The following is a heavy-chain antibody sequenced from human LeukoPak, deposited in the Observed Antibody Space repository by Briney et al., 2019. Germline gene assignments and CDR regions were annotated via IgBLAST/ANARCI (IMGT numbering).Heavy chain of an antibody. Sequence: ASVKVSCKVSGYTLTELSMHWVRQAPGKGLEWMGGFDSEDGETIYAQKFQGRVTMTEDTSTDTAYMELSSLRSEDTAVYYCATTTSYYYDTLYYYYGMDVWGQGTTVTVSS. CDR1: GYTLTELS. D-gene: IGHD3-22*01. CDR2: FDSEDGET. CDR3: ATTTSYYYDTLYYYYGMDV. J-gene: IGHJ6*02. V-gene: IGHV1-24*01.